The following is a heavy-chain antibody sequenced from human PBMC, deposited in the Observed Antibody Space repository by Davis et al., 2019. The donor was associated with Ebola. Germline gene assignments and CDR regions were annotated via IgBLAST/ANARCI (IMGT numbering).Heavy chain of an antibody. V-gene: IGHV3-7*01. CDR2: IKQDGSEK. CDR1: GFTFSSYG. Sequence: PGGSLRLSCAASGFTFSSYGMHWARQAPGKGLEWVANIKQDGSEKYYVDSVKGRFTISRDNAKNSLYLQMNSLRAEDTAVYYCARFVASARGWFDPWGQGTLVTVSS. CDR3: ARFVASARGWFDP. D-gene: IGHD2-21*01. J-gene: IGHJ5*02.